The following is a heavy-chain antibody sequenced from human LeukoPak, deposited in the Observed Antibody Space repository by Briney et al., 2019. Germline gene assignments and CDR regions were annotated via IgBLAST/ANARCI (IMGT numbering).Heavy chain of an antibody. CDR2: IIPIFGTA. V-gene: IGHV1-69*13. D-gene: IGHD3-10*01. CDR3: AREGSIMVRGVIIPYNWFDP. J-gene: IGHJ5*02. CDR1: GGTFSSYA. Sequence: PSASVKVSCKASGGTFSSYAISWVRQAPGQGLEWMGGIIPIFGTANYAQKFQGRVTITADESTSTAYMELSSLRSEDTAVYYCAREGSIMVRGVIIPYNWFDPWGQGTLVTVSS.